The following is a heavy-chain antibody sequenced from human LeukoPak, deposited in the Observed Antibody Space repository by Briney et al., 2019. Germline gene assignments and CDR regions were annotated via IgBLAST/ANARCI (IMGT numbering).Heavy chain of an antibody. CDR2: IYSAGNT. CDR1: GFTVSSNY. Sequence: GGSLRLSCAASGFTVSSNYMSWVRQAPGKGLEWVSIIYSAGNTYYADAVKGRFTISRDNSKNTLYLEMNSLRAEDTAVYYCASSYGSGVYHYFDYWGQGTLVTVSS. J-gene: IGHJ4*02. D-gene: IGHD3-10*01. CDR3: ASSYGSGVYHYFDY. V-gene: IGHV3-53*01.